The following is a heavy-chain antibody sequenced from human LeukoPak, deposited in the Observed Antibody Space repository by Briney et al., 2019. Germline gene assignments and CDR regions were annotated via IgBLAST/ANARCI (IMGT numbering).Heavy chain of an antibody. D-gene: IGHD2-2*01. Sequence: GGSLRLSCAASGFTVSSNYMTWVRQAPGKGLEWVSVIYSGGATYYADSVKGRFTISRDNSKNTLYLQMNSLGAEDTAVYYCARRGGSTNYDAFDIWGQGTMVTVSS. CDR3: ARRGGSTNYDAFDI. CDR2: IYSGGAT. CDR1: GFTVSSNY. V-gene: IGHV3-66*02. J-gene: IGHJ3*02.